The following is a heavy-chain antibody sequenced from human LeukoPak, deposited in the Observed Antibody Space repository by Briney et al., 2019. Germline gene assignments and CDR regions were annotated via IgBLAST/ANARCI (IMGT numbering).Heavy chain of an antibody. CDR2: IYSGGST. Sequence: GGSLRLSCAASGFTVSSNYMSWVRQAPGKGREWVSVIYSGGSTYYADSVKGRFTISRDNSKNTLYLQMNSLRAEDTAVYYCARDRPPAYCSSTSCYSYYYYYMDVRGKGTTVTVSS. V-gene: IGHV3-53*01. CDR1: GFTVSSNY. D-gene: IGHD2-2*02. CDR3: ARDRPPAYCSSTSCYSYYYYYMDV. J-gene: IGHJ6*03.